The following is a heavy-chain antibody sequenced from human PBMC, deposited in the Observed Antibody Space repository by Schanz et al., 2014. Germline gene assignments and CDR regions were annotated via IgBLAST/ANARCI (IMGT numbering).Heavy chain of an antibody. J-gene: IGHJ4*02. V-gene: IGHV1-69*10. D-gene: IGHD6-13*01. Sequence: QVQLVQSGAEVKKPGASVKVSCKASGYTFSSYGITWVRQAPGQGLEWMGWIIPSLGLAKYEQKFQDKVTITADTSTTTAYMDVSSLRSEDTAVYYCASSGAGYSSSWDFDYWGQGTLVTVSS. CDR2: IIPSLGLA. CDR3: ASSGAGYSSSWDFDY. CDR1: GYTFSSYG.